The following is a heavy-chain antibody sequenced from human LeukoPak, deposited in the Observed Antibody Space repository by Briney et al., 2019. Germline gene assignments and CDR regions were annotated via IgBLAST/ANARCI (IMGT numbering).Heavy chain of an antibody. Sequence: GGSLRLSCAASGFTFRTYGMHWVRQAPGKGLEWVSAISGSGGSTYYADSVKGRFTISRDNSKNTLYLQMNSLRAEDTAVYYCAKSKGDTFDYWGQGTLVTVSS. V-gene: IGHV3-23*01. D-gene: IGHD1-26*01. CDR1: GFTFRTYG. CDR2: ISGSGGST. J-gene: IGHJ4*02. CDR3: AKSKGDTFDY.